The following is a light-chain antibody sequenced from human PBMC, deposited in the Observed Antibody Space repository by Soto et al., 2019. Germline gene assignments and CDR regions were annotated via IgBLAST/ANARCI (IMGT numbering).Light chain of an antibody. Sequence: DIQMTQSPSTLSASVGDRVTITCRASQSIDTWLAWYQQKPGKAPKLLIYRASRLESGVPARFSGSGSGTEFTLTISSLQSEDFAVYYCQQYNKWPPITFGQGTRLEIK. CDR3: QQYNKWPPIT. V-gene: IGKV1-5*03. CDR1: QSIDTW. J-gene: IGKJ5*01. CDR2: RAS.